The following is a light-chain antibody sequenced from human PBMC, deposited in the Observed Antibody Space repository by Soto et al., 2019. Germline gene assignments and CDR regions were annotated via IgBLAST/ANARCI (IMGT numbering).Light chain of an antibody. V-gene: IGKV1-8*01. J-gene: IGKJ1*01. CDR1: QGISSY. CDR2: AAS. Sequence: AIRMTQSPSSFSASTGDRVTMTCRASQGISSYLAWYQQKPGKAPKLLIYAASTLQSGVPSRFSGSGSGTDFTLTISCLQSEDFATYSCQQYYSYPPWTFGQGTKVDIK. CDR3: QQYYSYPPWT.